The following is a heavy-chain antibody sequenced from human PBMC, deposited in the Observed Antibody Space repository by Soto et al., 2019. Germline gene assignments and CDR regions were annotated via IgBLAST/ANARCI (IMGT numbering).Heavy chain of an antibody. J-gene: IGHJ4*02. V-gene: IGHV3-30-3*01. D-gene: IGHD2-8*01. CDR1: GFTFSSYA. Sequence: GGSLRLSCAASGFTFSSYAMHWVRQAPGKGLEWVAVISYDGSNKYYADSVKGRFTISRDNSKNTLYLQMNSLRAEDTAVYYCARADYMLYGPFDYWGQGTLVTVSS. CDR2: ISYDGSNK. CDR3: ARADYMLYGPFDY.